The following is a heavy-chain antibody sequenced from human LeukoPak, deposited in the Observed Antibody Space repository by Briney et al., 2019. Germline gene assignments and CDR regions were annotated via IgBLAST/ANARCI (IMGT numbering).Heavy chain of an antibody. Sequence: GGSLRLSCAASGLGISIFEMSWVRQAPGKGLEWVSFISPNTRAIHYADSVKGRFTISRDSATNSLYLQMNNLRSEDTAVYYCATSLRGWFGPSANHWGQGTLVTVSS. V-gene: IGHV3-48*03. D-gene: IGHD3-10*01. CDR1: GLGISIFE. CDR2: ISPNTRAI. J-gene: IGHJ5*02. CDR3: ATSLRGWFGPSANH.